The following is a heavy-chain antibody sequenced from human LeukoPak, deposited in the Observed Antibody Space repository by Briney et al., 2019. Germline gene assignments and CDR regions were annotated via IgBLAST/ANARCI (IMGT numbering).Heavy chain of an antibody. V-gene: IGHV1-24*01. CDR2: FDPEDGET. Sequence: ASVKVSCKVSGYTLTELSMHWVRQAPGKGLEWMGGFDPEDGETIYAQKFQGRVTMTEDTSTDTAYMELSSLRSKDTAVYYCATSPDYGDYYFDYWGQGTLVTVSS. J-gene: IGHJ4*02. CDR1: GYTLTELS. D-gene: IGHD4-17*01. CDR3: ATSPDYGDYYFDY.